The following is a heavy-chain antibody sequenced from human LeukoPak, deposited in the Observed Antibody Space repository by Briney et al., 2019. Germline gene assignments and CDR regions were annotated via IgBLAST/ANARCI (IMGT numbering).Heavy chain of an antibody. CDR3: ARDHIVGATNFDD. CDR1: GFTFSSYW. CDR2: IKQDGSEK. Sequence: GGSLRLSCEASGFTFSSYWMSWVRQAPGKGLEWVANIKQDGSEKYYVDSVKGRFTISRDNAKNSLYLQMNSLRAEDTAMYYCARDHIVGATNFDDWGQGTLVTVSS. D-gene: IGHD1-26*01. V-gene: IGHV3-7*01. J-gene: IGHJ4*02.